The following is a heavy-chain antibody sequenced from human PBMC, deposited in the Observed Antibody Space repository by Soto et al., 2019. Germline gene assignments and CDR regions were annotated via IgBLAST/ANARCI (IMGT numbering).Heavy chain of an antibody. CDR2: INPAKGAA. V-gene: IGHV1-2*02. CDR1: GYPVTAYY. D-gene: IGHD3-3*01. Sequence: QLHLVQSGAVVKKPGASVTVSCSASGYPVTAYYMHWVRQAPGRGLEWMGGINPAKGAAKYTQTFQGRVPMPRDTSTSTVFMELGALTSEDTAFFYFARGGGVGVAGSAAFEMWGQGTLVTVSS. CDR3: ARGGGVGVAGSAAFEM. J-gene: IGHJ3*02.